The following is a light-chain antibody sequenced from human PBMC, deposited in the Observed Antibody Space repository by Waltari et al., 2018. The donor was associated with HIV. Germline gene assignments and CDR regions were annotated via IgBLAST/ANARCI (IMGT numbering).Light chain of an antibody. J-gene: IGKJ4*01. V-gene: IGKV1-39*01. CDR1: QSISTY. CDR2: AAS. CDR3: QQTYSTLSLT. Sequence: DIQMTQYPSSLSASVGGRVTLTCRASQSISTYLNWYQQKPGKAPKLLIYAASSLQSGVPSRFSGSGSGTDFTLTISSLQPEDFATYYCQQTYSTLSLTFGGGTKVEIK.